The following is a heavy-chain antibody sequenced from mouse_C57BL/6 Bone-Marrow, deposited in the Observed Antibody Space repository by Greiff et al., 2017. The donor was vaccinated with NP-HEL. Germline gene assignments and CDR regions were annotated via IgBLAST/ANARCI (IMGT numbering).Heavy chain of an antibody. Sequence: QVQLQQSGAELVKPGASVKISCKASGYAFSSYWMNWVKQRPGKGLEWIGQIYPGDGDTNYNGKVKGKATLTVDKSSSTAYMQLSSLTSEDSAVYFFARYYGSSYYFDYWGQGTTLTVSA. CDR2: IYPGDGDT. J-gene: IGHJ2*01. D-gene: IGHD1-1*01. V-gene: IGHV1-80*01. CDR3: ARYYGSSYYFDY. CDR1: GYAFSSYW.